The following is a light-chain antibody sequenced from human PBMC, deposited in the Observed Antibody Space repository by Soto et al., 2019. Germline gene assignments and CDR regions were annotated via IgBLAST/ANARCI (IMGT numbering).Light chain of an antibody. V-gene: IGLV2-18*01. J-gene: IGLJ1*01. CDR1: SNDVGSYNR. Sequence: SVLTHPPSVSGSPGQSFTISCTGTSNDVGSYNRVSGYQQPPGTAPKLMIYEVSNRPSGVPDRVSVSKSGNTAYLTISGLQSEDEADYYCSFYTSSSNYVVGTGTKLTVL. CDR2: EVS. CDR3: SFYTSSSNYV.